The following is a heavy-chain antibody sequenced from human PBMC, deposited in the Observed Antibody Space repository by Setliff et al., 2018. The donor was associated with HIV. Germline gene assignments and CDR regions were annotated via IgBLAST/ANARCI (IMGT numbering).Heavy chain of an antibody. CDR2: MSYDGSNK. J-gene: IGHJ1*01. CDR1: GFTFSSYG. CDR3: AKDKNKALSSGSPFQH. Sequence: GESLRLSCAASGFTFSSYGMNWVRQAPGKGLEWVAVMSYDGSNKYYADSVKGRFTISRDNSKNTLYLQMNSLRAEDTALYFCAKDKNKALSSGSPFQHWGQGTLVTVSS. V-gene: IGHV3-30*18. D-gene: IGHD3-22*01.